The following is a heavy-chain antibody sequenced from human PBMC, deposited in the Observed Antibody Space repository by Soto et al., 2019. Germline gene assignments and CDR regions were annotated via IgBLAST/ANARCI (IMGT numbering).Heavy chain of an antibody. Sequence: QVQLRQWGAGLLKPSETLSLTCVVSGGSFTDYKWTWIRQSPEKGLEWIGKIRHNGDTDSKPSLRSPLTKSQATSKNQFSLHLSPVTSADTAVYFCAGGPDHGDYDAWGQGTLVTVSS. CDR2: IRHNGDT. CDR3: AGGPDHGDYDA. V-gene: IGHV4-34*01. D-gene: IGHD4-17*01. CDR1: GGSFTDYK. J-gene: IGHJ5*02.